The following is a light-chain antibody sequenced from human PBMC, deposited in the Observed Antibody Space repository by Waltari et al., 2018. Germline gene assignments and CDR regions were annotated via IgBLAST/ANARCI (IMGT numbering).Light chain of an antibody. J-gene: IGKJ1*01. V-gene: IGKV3-15*01. CDR2: GAS. Sequence: EIVMTQSPVTLSVSPGERATLSCRARQSVSTNLAWYQQKPGQAPRLLSYGASTRATGFPARFSGSGSGTEFTLTISSLQSEDFAVYYCQQYKNWPPWTFGQGTKVEIK. CDR3: QQYKNWPPWT. CDR1: QSVSTN.